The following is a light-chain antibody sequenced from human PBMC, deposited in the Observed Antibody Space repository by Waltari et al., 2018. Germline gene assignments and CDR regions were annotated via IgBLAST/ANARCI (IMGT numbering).Light chain of an antibody. CDR2: DAS. J-gene: IGKJ4*01. Sequence: TQSPSSLSASVGDRVTITCQASQDISNYVNWYQQKPGKAPKLLIYDASNLQTGVPSRFSGSGSGTDFTFTISSLQPEDIATFYCQQYDDLPLTFGGGTKVEIK. V-gene: IGKV1-33*01. CDR3: QQYDDLPLT. CDR1: QDISNY.